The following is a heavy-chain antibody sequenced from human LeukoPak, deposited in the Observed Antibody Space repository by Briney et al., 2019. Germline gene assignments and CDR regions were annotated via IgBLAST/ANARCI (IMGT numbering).Heavy chain of an antibody. J-gene: IGHJ4*02. CDR2: ISSSSSYI. D-gene: IGHD6-19*01. CDR1: GFTFSSYS. V-gene: IGHV3-21*01. CDR3: ARETDAVAGHFDY. Sequence: PGGSPRLSCAASGFTFSSYSMNWVRQAPGKGLEWASSISSSSSYIYYADSVKGRFTISRDNAKNSLYLQMNSLRAEDTAVYYCARETDAVAGHFDYWGQGTLVTVSS.